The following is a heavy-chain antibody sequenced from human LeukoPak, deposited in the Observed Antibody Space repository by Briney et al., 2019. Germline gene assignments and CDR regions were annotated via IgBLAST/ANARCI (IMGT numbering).Heavy chain of an antibody. CDR1: GGSISNHY. J-gene: IGHJ6*03. V-gene: IGHV4-59*11. CDR2: IYYSGST. Sequence: SETLSLTCTVSGGSISNHYWTWIRQPPGKGLEWIGYIYYSGSTNYNPSLKSRVTISVDTSKNQFSLKLSSVTAADTAVYYCARTLGYYDSSGYLHFYYYMDVWGKGTTVTISS. CDR3: ARTLGYYDSSGYLHFYYYMDV. D-gene: IGHD3-22*01.